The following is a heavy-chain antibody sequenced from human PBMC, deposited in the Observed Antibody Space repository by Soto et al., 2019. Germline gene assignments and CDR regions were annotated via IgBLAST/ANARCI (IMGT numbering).Heavy chain of an antibody. CDR3: VKDRSEGYYDSSIDP. CDR1: GFTFSSYA. V-gene: IGHV3-64D*06. CDR2: ISSNGGST. J-gene: IGHJ5*02. Sequence: GGSLRLSCSASGFTFSSYAMHWVRQAPGKGLEYVSAISSNGGSTYHADSVKGRFTISRDNSKNTLYLQMSSLRAEDTAVYYCVKDRSEGYYDSSIDPWGQGTLVTVSS. D-gene: IGHD3-22*01.